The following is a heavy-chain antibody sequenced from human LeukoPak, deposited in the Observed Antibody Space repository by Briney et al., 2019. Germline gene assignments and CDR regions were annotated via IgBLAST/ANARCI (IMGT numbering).Heavy chain of an antibody. J-gene: IGHJ4*02. CDR1: GGSISGYY. Sequence: SETLSLTCTVSGGSISGYYWSWIRQPPGKGLEWIGYISYTGIANYNPSLKSRVTISLDTSKNQFSLKLSSVTAADTAVYYCAGHHPRNTVDFWGQGTLVTVSS. CDR3: AGHHPRNTVDF. V-gene: IGHV4-59*08. D-gene: IGHD2-8*02. CDR2: ISYTGIA.